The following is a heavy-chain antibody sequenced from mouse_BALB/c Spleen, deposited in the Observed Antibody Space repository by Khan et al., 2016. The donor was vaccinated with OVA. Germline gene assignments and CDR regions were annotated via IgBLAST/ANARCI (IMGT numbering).Heavy chain of an antibody. D-gene: IGHD2-2*01. Sequence: QVQLQQSGGDLMKPGASVKISCKASGYTFSSYWIEWVKQRPGHGLEWIGQIFPGSVSTTYTEKFKGKATFTADTSSNTAYMQLSSLTSEDSADYYSARGGYGGFAYWGQGTLVTVSA. CDR3: ARGGYGGFAY. CDR2: IFPGSVST. CDR1: GYTFSSYW. V-gene: IGHV1-9*01. J-gene: IGHJ3*01.